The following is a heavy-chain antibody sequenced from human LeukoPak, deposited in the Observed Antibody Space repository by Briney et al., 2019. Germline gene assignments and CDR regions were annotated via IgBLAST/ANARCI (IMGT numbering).Heavy chain of an antibody. Sequence: GGSLRLSCAASGFAFSRYGMSWVRQAPGKGLEWVSGISGSGGSTYYADSVKGRFTISRDNSKNTLDLQMNSLRAEDTAVYYCAKPVVGATFDAFDIWGQGTMVTVSS. CDR3: AKPVVGATFDAFDI. CDR1: GFAFSRYG. J-gene: IGHJ3*02. D-gene: IGHD1-26*01. V-gene: IGHV3-23*01. CDR2: ISGSGGST.